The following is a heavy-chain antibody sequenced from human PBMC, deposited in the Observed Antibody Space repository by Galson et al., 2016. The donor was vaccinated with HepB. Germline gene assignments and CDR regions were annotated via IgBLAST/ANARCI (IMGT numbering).Heavy chain of an antibody. CDR1: GGTFSSYA. V-gene: IGHV1-69*13. D-gene: IGHD6-19*01. Sequence: SVKVSCKASGGTFSSYAIYWVRQAPGQGLEWMGGIIPIFGTANYAQKFQGRVTITADESTSTAYMELSSLRSEDTAMYYCARDHIAVAAMDVWGKGTTVTSSS. J-gene: IGHJ6*03. CDR2: IIPIFGTA. CDR3: ARDHIAVAAMDV.